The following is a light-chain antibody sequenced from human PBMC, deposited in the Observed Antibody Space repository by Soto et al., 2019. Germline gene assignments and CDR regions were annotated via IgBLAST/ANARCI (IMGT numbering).Light chain of an antibody. J-gene: IGLJ1*01. CDR2: EVS. Sequence: QSALTQPPSVSGSPGQSVAISCTGTSSDVGSYNRVSWYQQPPGTAPKLLIYEVSDRPSGVPERFYGSKSGNTASLTFSGLQAEDEADYYCSSYTSSSTYVFGTGTKVTVL. CDR1: SSDVGSYNR. CDR3: SSYTSSSTYV. V-gene: IGLV2-18*02.